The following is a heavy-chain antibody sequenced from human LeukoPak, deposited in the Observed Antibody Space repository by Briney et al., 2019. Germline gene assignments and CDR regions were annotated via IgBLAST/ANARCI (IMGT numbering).Heavy chain of an antibody. D-gene: IGHD3-10*01. CDR2: ISAYNGNT. V-gene: IGHV1-18*01. J-gene: IGHJ6*02. CDR1: GYTFTSYG. CDR3: ARNPAMVRGVIITGIYYYYGMDV. Sequence: ASVKVSCKASGYTFTSYGISWVRQAPGQGLEWMGWISAYNGNTNYAQKLQGRVTMTTDTSTSTAYMELRSLRSDDTAVYYCARNPAMVRGVIITGIYYYYGMDVWGQGTTVTVSS.